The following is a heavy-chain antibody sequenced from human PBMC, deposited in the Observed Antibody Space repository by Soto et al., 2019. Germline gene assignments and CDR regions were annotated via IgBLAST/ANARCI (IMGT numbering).Heavy chain of an antibody. V-gene: IGHV1-2*04. CDR1: GYTFTGYY. J-gene: IGHJ4*02. Sequence: ASVKVCCEASGYTFTGYYIHWVRQAPGQGLEWMGWINPNSGGTNYAQKFQGWVTMTRDTSISTAYMELSRLRSDDAAVYYCAQDRSPGATTWNVYWGQGTLVTVSS. CDR3: AQDRSPGATTWNVY. D-gene: IGHD1-26*01. CDR2: INPNSGGT.